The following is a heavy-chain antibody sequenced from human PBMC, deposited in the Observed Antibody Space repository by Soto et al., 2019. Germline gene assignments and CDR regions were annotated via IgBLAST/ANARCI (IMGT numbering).Heavy chain of an antibody. CDR2: IIPIFGTA. D-gene: IGHD2-15*01. CDR1: GGTFSSYA. CDR3: AREAPGYCSGGSCYTDSYFDY. V-gene: IGHV1-69*01. Sequence: VQLVQSGAEVKKPGSSVKVSCKASGGTFSSYAISWVRQAPGQGLEWMGGIIPIFGTANYAQKFQGRVTITADESTSAAYMELSSLRSEDTAVYYCAREAPGYCSGGSCYTDSYFDYWGQGTLVTVSS. J-gene: IGHJ4*02.